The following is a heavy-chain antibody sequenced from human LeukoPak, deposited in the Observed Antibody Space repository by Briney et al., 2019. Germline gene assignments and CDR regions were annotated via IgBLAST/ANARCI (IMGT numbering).Heavy chain of an antibody. CDR1: GGTFSSYT. J-gene: IGHJ1*01. Sequence: SVKVSCKASGGTFSSYTISWVRQAPGQGLEWMGRIIPILGIANYAQKFQGRVTITADKSASTAYMELSSLRSEDTAVYYCAISPLPRHFQHWGQGTLVTVSS. CDR2: IIPILGIA. CDR3: AISPLPRHFQH. V-gene: IGHV1-69*02.